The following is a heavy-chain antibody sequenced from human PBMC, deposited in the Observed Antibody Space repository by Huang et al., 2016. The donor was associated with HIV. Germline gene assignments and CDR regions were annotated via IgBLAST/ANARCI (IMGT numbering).Heavy chain of an antibody. Sequence: EVQLVESGGGLVQPGGSLRLSCTASGFTFSCYGMSLVRQATGKGLEWVSNIKQDGSEKYYVDSVKGRFSISRDNAKNSLYLQMNSLRAEDTAVYYCARRLRYYYGSGRTSGYFDYWGQGTLVTVSS. CDR2: IKQDGSEK. CDR3: ARRLRYYYGSGRTSGYFDY. CDR1: GFTFSCYG. D-gene: IGHD3-10*01. J-gene: IGHJ4*02. V-gene: IGHV3-7*01.